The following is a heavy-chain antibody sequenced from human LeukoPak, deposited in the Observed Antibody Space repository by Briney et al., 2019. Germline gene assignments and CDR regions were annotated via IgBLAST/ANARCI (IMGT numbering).Heavy chain of an antibody. J-gene: IGHJ4*02. D-gene: IGHD1-26*01. V-gene: IGHV3-30*03. CDR2: ISYDGSNK. CDR3: ARGSGSSFDY. CDR1: GFTFSSYG. Sequence: GGSLRLSCAASGFTFSSYGMHWVRQAPGKGLEWVAVISYDGSNKYYADSVKGRFTISRDNSKNTLYLQMNSLRAEDTAVYYCARGSGSSFDYWGQGTLVTVSS.